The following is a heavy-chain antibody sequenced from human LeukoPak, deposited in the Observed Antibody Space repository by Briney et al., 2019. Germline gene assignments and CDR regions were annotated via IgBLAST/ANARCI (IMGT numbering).Heavy chain of an antibody. CDR2: IIPIFGTA. V-gene: IGHV1-69*13. D-gene: IGHD3-22*01. J-gene: IGHJ4*02. Sequence: ASVNVSCKASGGTFSSYAISWVRQAPGQGLEWMGGIIPIFGTANYAQKFQGRVTITADESTSTAYMELSSLRSEDTAVYYCARGIVRYYDSSGYSDYWGQGTLVTVSS. CDR1: GGTFSSYA. CDR3: ARGIVRYYDSSGYSDY.